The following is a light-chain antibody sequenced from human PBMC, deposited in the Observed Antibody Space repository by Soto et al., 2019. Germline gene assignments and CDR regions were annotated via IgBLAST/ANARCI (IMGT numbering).Light chain of an antibody. V-gene: IGLV2-23*02. CDR2: EVS. CDR3: CSYAGDIRWV. CDR1: SSDVGNYNL. Sequence: QSALTQPASVSGSLGQSITISCTGTSSDVGNYNLVSWYQHHTVKAPKLMIYEVSKRPSGVSNRFSASKSDNTASLTISGLQAEDEADYYCCSYAGDIRWVFGGGTKLTVL. J-gene: IGLJ3*02.